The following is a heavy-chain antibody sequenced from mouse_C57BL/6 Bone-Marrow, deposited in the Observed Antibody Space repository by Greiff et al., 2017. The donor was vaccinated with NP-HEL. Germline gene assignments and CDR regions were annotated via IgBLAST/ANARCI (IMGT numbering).Heavy chain of an antibody. D-gene: IGHD1-1*01. CDR1: GYTFTSYW. CDR2: IEPSDSYT. CDR3: ATYYDGSSSPWLAY. J-gene: IGHJ3*01. Sequence: QVQLQQPGAELVKPGASLKLSCTASGYTFTSYWMQWVKQAPGQGLEWIGEIEPSDSYTNYNQKFKGKATLTVDTSSSTAYMQLSSLTSEDSAVYYGATYYDGSSSPWLAYWGQGTLVTVSA. V-gene: IGHV1-50*01.